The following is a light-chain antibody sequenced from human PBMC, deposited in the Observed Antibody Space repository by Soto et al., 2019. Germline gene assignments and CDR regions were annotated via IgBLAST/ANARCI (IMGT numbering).Light chain of an antibody. CDR2: AAS. CDR1: QSIDSK. Sequence: IVMTQSPATLSVSPGERATLSCRAGQSIDSKLAWYQQRPGQAPRLLIYAASTRATGIPARFSGSGSGTEFTLTISGLQSDDFATYYCQQYNTYSTFGQGTRLEIK. V-gene: IGKV3-15*01. J-gene: IGKJ5*01. CDR3: QQYNTYST.